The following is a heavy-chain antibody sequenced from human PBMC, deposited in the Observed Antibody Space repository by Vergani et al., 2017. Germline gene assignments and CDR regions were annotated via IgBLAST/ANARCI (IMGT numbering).Heavy chain of an antibody. CDR3: ARDLDYYDSSGYXGSPSYYYYYGMDV. CDR1: GGTFSSYA. V-gene: IGHV1-69*12. J-gene: IGHJ6*02. Sequence: QVQLVQSGAEVKKPGSSVKVSCKASGGTFSSYAISWVRQAPGQGLEWMGGIIPIFGTANYAQKFQGRVTITADESTSTAYMELSSLRSEDTAVYYCARDLDYYDSSGYXGSPSYYYYYGMDVWGQGTTVTVSS. CDR2: IIPIFGTA. D-gene: IGHD3-22*01.